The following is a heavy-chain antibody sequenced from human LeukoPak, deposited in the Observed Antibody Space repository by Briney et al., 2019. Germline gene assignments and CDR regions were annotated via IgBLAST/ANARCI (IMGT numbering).Heavy chain of an antibody. CDR2: ISYDGTNK. V-gene: IGHV3-30-3*01. CDR1: GFTFSSYA. CDR3: ARDPTTDDSSGYLSLGYFDY. J-gene: IGHJ4*02. Sequence: GGSLRLSCAASGFTFSSYAVHWVRQAPGKGLEWVAVISYDGTNKYYADSVKGRFTISRDNSKNTLYLQMNSLRAEDTAVYYCARDPTTDDSSGYLSLGYFDYWGQGTLVTVSS. D-gene: IGHD3-22*01.